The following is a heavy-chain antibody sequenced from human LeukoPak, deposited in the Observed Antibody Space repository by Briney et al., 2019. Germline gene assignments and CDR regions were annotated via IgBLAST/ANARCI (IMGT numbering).Heavy chain of an antibody. D-gene: IGHD3-22*01. J-gene: IGHJ4*02. Sequence: ASQTLSLTCTVSGGSISSGGYYWSWIRQHPGKGLEWIGYIYYSGSTYYNPSLKSRVTISVDTSKDQFSLKLGSVTAADTAVYYCARVRGSSGYYYVGYWGQGTLVTVSS. CDR3: ARVRGSSGYYYVGY. CDR1: GGSISSGGYY. V-gene: IGHV4-31*03. CDR2: IYYSGST.